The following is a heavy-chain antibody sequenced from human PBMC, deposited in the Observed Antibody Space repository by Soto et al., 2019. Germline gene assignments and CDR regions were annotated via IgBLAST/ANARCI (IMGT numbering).Heavy chain of an antibody. CDR1: GFTFSSYG. CDR2: IWYDGSNK. V-gene: IGHV3-33*01. CDR3: ARDVHDYGDSVPFYYYGMDV. D-gene: IGHD4-17*01. Sequence: GGSLRLSCAASGFTFSSYGMHWVRQAPGKGLEWVADIWYDGSNKYYADSVKGRFTISRDNSKNTLYLQMNSLRAEDTAVYYCARDVHDYGDSVPFYYYGMDVWGQGTTVTVSS. J-gene: IGHJ6*02.